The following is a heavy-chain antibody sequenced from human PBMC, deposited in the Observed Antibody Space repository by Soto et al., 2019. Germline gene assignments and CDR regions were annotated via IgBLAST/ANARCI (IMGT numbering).Heavy chain of an antibody. Sequence: PGGSLRLSCAASGFTVSSSYMNGVRQAPGKGLEWISYISSDTNTIYYADSVKGRFTISRDNAKNSLYLQMNSLRAEDTAVYYCVRSYVNSMDVWGQGTTVTVSS. V-gene: IGHV3-48*01. D-gene: IGHD3-16*01. J-gene: IGHJ6*02. CDR1: GFTVSSSY. CDR2: ISSDTNTI. CDR3: VRSYVNSMDV.